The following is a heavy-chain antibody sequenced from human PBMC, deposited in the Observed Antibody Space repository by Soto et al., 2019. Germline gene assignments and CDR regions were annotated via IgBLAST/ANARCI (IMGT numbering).Heavy chain of an antibody. D-gene: IGHD2-2*01. J-gene: IGHJ4*02. V-gene: IGHV4-31*03. CDR1: GGSISSGGYY. Sequence: SETLSLSCTVSGGSISSGGYYWNWIRQHPGKGLEWIGYIYYSGSTYYNPSLKSRVTISVDTSKNQFYLKLTSVTAADTAVYYCARATRYQLLPDYFDSWGQGTLVTVSS. CDR2: IYYSGST. CDR3: ARATRYQLLPDYFDS.